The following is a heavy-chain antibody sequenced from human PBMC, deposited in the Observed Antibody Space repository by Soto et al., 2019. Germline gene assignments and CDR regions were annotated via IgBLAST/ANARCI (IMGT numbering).Heavy chain of an antibody. CDR1: GFIFSDFY. CDR2: ISPNSNYR. D-gene: IGHD2-21*01. J-gene: IGHJ4*02. CDR3: VRGGGGGQFDS. Sequence: QIQLVESGGGLVKPGGSLRLSCEVSGFIFSDFYMSWIRQAPGKGLEWLSYISPNSNYRQYAESVKGRQTISRDNAKNSLFLQMHSLRVEDTAVYYCVRGGGGGQFDSWGQGTLVTVSS. V-gene: IGHV3-11*06.